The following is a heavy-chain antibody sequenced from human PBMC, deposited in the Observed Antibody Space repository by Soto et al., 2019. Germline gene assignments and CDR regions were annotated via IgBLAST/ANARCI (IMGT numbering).Heavy chain of an antibody. J-gene: IGHJ3*02. CDR3: AKAYSSSWPNAFDI. Sequence: SETLSLTCAVYGGSFSGYYWSWIRQPPGKGLEWIGEINHSGSTNYNPSLKTRVTISVDRSKNQFSLRLSSVTAADTAIYYCAKAYSSSWPNAFDIWGQGTMVTVSS. CDR2: INHSGST. V-gene: IGHV4-34*01. D-gene: IGHD6-13*01. CDR1: GGSFSGYY.